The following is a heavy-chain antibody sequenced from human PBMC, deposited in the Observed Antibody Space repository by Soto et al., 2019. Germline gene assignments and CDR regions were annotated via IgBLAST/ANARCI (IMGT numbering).Heavy chain of an antibody. Sequence: ASVKVSCKASGYTFNSYAMHWVRQAPGQGLEWMGWINPGIGTASYAQKFQGRVTITADESTSTAYMELSSLRSEDTAVYYCARSGFPAIAAYWGQGTLVTVSS. CDR3: ARSGFPAIAAY. D-gene: IGHD6-13*01. CDR1: GYTFNSYA. J-gene: IGHJ4*02. V-gene: IGHV1-69*13. CDR2: INPGIGTA.